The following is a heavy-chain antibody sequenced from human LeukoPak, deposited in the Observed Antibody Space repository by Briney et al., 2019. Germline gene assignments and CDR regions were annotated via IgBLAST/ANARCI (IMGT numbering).Heavy chain of an antibody. CDR3: VTDLTTY. CDR2: MKSKPDGETT. Sequence: KAGGSLRLSCAASGFTFSLYAMSWVRQAPGKGLEWLGLMKSKPDGETTIYAAPVKDRFTISRDDSTSTLYLQMNSLKTEDTGVYYCVTDLTTYWGQGTLVTVSS. J-gene: IGHJ4*02. V-gene: IGHV3-15*01. CDR1: GFTFSLYA. D-gene: IGHD3-9*01.